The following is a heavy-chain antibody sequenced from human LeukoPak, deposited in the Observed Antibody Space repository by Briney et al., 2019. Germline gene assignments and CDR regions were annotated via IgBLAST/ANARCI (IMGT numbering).Heavy chain of an antibody. Sequence: SETLSLTCTASGGSIRSGGYYWSWIRQHPGKGLEWIGYIYYSGNAYYNPSLSSRVTISVDTSKNQFSLKLRSVTAADTAVYYCARAGYDSSGYSTYYFDYWGQGTLVTVSS. D-gene: IGHD3-22*01. V-gene: IGHV4-31*03. J-gene: IGHJ4*02. CDR2: IYYSGNA. CDR1: GGSIRSGGYY. CDR3: ARAGYDSSGYSTYYFDY.